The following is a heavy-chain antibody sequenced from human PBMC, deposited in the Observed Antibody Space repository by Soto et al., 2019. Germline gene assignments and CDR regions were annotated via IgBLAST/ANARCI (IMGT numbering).Heavy chain of an antibody. D-gene: IGHD3-3*01. CDR3: AKEDTSFGVVQYYFAY. V-gene: IGHV3-30*18. CDR1: GFTFSSYG. CDR2: ISYDGSNK. J-gene: IGHJ4*02. Sequence: QVQLVESGGGVVQPGRSLRLSCAASGFTFSSYGMHWVRQAPGKGLEWVAVISYDGSNKYYADSVKGRFTISRDNSKNTLYLHMNSLRGEDTAVYYCAKEDTSFGVVQYYFAYWGQGTLVTVSS.